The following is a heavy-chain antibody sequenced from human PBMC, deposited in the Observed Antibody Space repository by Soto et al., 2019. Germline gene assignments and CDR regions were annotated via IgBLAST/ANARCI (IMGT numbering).Heavy chain of an antibody. D-gene: IGHD7-27*01. CDR3: ARDPKTSGGQHWAFNYFDS. J-gene: IGHJ4*02. V-gene: IGHV3-30-3*01. Sequence: PVGSLRLSCAASGFSFSISPMHWVRQAPGKGPEWVALISYDGTNKFYADPVKGRFTISRDNSKSTLYLQVDSLRPEDAAVYYCARDPKTSGGQHWAFNYFDSWGQGTLVTVSS. CDR1: GFSFSISP. CDR2: ISYDGTNK.